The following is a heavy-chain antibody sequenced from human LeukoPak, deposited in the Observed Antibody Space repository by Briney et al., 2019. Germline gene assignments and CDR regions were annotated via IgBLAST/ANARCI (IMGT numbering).Heavy chain of an antibody. D-gene: IGHD3-3*01. CDR1: GFTFSDYY. Sequence: GGSLRLSCAASGFTFSDYYMSWIRQAPGKGLEWVSYISSSGSTISYADSVKGRFTISWDNAKNSLYLQMNSLRAEDTAVYYCARDPTIFGVVTPYDYWGQGTLVTVSS. CDR3: ARDPTIFGVVTPYDY. J-gene: IGHJ4*02. CDR2: ISSSGSTI. V-gene: IGHV3-11*04.